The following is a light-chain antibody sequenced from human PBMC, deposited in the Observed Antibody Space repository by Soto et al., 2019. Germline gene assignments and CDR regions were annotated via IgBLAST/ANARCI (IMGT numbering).Light chain of an antibody. Sequence: QSALTQPASVSGSPGQSITISCTGTSSDVGGYNHVSWYQHHPGKAPKVIIFEVNNRPSGISNRFSGSKSGNTASLTISGLQAEDEADYCCASYTTTSTLWVFGGGTKLTVL. J-gene: IGLJ3*02. CDR3: ASYTTTSTLWV. V-gene: IGLV2-14*01. CDR2: EVN. CDR1: SSDVGGYNH.